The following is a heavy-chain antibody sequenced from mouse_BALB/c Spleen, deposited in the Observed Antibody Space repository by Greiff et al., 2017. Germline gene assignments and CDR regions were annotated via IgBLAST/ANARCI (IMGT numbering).Heavy chain of an antibody. Sequence: VQLQQSGAELVRPGALVKLSCKASGFNIKDYYMHGVKQRPEQGLEWIGWIDPENGNTIYDPKFQGKASITADTSSNTAYLQLSSLTSEDTAVYYCARSSMIKGAMDYWGQGTSVTVSS. CDR1: GFNIKDYY. D-gene: IGHD2-4*01. J-gene: IGHJ4*01. CDR2: IDPENGNT. CDR3: ARSSMIKGAMDY. V-gene: IGHV14-1*02.